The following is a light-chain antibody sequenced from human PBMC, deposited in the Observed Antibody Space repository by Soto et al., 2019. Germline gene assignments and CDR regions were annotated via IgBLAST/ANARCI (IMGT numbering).Light chain of an antibody. Sequence: DIHMTQSPSTLSASVGDRVTITCRASQSISGWLAGYQQKPGKAPKLLIFHASNLASGVPSRFSGSGSGTEFTLTISSLQPDDFTTYSCHQYETYPVSFGQGTRVEVK. J-gene: IGKJ1*01. CDR1: QSISGW. CDR2: HAS. V-gene: IGKV1-5*01. CDR3: HQYETYPVS.